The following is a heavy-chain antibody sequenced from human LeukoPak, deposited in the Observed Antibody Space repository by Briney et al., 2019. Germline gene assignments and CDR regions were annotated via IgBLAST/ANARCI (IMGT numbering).Heavy chain of an antibody. D-gene: IGHD3-10*01. CDR2: ISAYNGNT. V-gene: IGHV1-18*01. CDR1: GYTFTSYG. J-gene: IGHJ4*02. Sequence: EASVKVSCKASGYTFTSYGISWVRQAPGQGLEWMGWISAYNGNTNYAQKLQGRVTMTTDTSTSTAYMELRSLRSDDTAVYYCARATYYGSGSYRYYFDYWGQGTLVTVSS. CDR3: ARATYYGSGSYRYYFDY.